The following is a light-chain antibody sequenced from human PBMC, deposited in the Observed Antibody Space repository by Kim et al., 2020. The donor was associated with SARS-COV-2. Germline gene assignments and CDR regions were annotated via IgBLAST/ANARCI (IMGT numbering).Light chain of an antibody. CDR1: QSVSSN. Sequence: EIVMTQSPVTLSVSPGERATLSCRASQSVSSNLAWYQQKPGQAPRLLIYGASTRATGIPARFSGSGSGTEFTLTISSLQSEDFAVYYCQQYSRSPRWTFGQGTKVDIK. J-gene: IGKJ1*01. V-gene: IGKV3-15*01. CDR3: QQYSRSPRWT. CDR2: GAS.